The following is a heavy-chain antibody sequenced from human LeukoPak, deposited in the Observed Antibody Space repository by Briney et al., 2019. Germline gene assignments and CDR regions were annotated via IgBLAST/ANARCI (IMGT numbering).Heavy chain of an antibody. J-gene: IGHJ6*02. CDR1: GYTFTGYY. CDR3: AREVVSYLTGYHHGMDV. CDR2: INPNSGGT. D-gene: IGHD3-9*01. V-gene: IGHV1-2*04. Sequence: ASVKVSCKASGYTFTGYYMHWVRQAPGQGLEWMGWINPNSGGTNYAQKFQGWVTMTRDTSISTAYMELSRLRSDDTAVYYCAREVVSYLTGYHHGMDVWGQGTTVTVSS.